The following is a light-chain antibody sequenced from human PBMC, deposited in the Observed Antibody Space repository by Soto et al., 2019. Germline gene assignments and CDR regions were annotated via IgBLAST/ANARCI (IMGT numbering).Light chain of an antibody. J-gene: IGKJ2*01. Sequence: EIVLTQSPGTLPLSAGVRATLSCRASQSIGSRYLAWYQQKPGQAPRLLIYGASSRATVIPDRFSGSGSGTDFTLTISRLEPEDVAVYYCHQYGRSPYTFGQGTKLEIK. CDR3: HQYGRSPYT. CDR2: GAS. CDR1: QSIGSRY. V-gene: IGKV3-20*01.